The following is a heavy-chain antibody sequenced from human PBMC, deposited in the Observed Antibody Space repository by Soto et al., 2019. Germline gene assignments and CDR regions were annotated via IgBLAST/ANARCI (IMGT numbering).Heavy chain of an antibody. Sequence: GGSLRLSCAASGFTFSSYAMSWVRQAPGKGLEWVSDISGSSGSTYYADSVKGRFTNSRDNSKNTLYLQMKSLRAENTAVYFCAKKVTIYAEDAVDYWGQGTQVTVSS. V-gene: IGHV3-23*01. J-gene: IGHJ4*02. D-gene: IGHD3-3*01. CDR3: AKKVTIYAEDAVDY. CDR1: GFTFSSYA. CDR2: ISGSSGST.